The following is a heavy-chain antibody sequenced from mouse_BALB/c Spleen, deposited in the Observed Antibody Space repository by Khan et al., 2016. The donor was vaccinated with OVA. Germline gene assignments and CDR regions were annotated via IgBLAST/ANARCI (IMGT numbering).Heavy chain of an antibody. CDR2: IDPFNGGT. J-gene: IGHJ3*01. V-gene: IGHV1S135*01. D-gene: IGHD2-12*01. CDR1: GYSFTSYY. CDR3: ARQSYVDSFAY. Sequence: VQLQQSGPELMKPGASVKLSCKASGYSFTSYYIHWVKQSPGKSLEWIGYIDPFNGGTSYKPKFKGKATLTVDKSSRTAYLHLSSLTSEDSAVYYCARQSYVDSFAYWGQGTLVTVSA.